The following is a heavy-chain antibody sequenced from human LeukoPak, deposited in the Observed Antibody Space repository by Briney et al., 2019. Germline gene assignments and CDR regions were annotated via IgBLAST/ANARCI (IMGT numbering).Heavy chain of an antibody. D-gene: IGHD1-26*01. Sequence: GGSLRLSCAASGFTFSTYNMLWARQTPGKGLEWLFYINSGGSAVHYAESAKDRFTFSRDNAKNSLYLQMNSLRVEDTGIYYCARVGSRGDWFDYWGQGIRVTVSS. CDR2: INSGGSAV. V-gene: IGHV3-48*01. CDR1: GFTFSTYN. J-gene: IGHJ5*01. CDR3: ARVGSRGDWFDY.